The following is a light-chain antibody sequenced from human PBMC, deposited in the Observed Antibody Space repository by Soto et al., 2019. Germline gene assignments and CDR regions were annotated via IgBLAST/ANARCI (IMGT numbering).Light chain of an antibody. Sequence: EIVLTQSPGTLSLSPGERATLSCRASPSVNTNYLAWYQQKPGQAPRLLMYGASSRATGIPDRFSGRGSGTDFTLTISRLEPEDFAVYYCQQYAASPWTIGHGTKVEIK. CDR3: QQYAASPWT. V-gene: IGKV3-20*01. CDR1: PSVNTNY. CDR2: GAS. J-gene: IGKJ1*01.